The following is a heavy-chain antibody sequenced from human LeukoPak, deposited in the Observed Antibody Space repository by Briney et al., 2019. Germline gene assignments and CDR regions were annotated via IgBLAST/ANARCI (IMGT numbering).Heavy chain of an antibody. Sequence: GGSLRLSCAASGFSFSSYVMHWVRQAPGKGLEWVVVISHDGSNEYYPDSVKGRFTISRDNSKDTLHLQMNSLRGDDTAVYYCARDSSGSYNWFDPWGQGTLVTVSS. CDR2: ISHDGSNE. D-gene: IGHD6-19*01. J-gene: IGHJ5*02. CDR1: GFSFSSYV. CDR3: ARDSSGSYNWFDP. V-gene: IGHV3-30*04.